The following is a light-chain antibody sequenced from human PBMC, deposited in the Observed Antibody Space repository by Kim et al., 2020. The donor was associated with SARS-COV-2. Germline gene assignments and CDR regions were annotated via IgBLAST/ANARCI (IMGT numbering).Light chain of an antibody. Sequence: ASVGDRVTITCLASQGISNYLAWYQQKPGKVPKLLIYAASALQSGVPSRFSGSGSGTDFTLTITSLQPEDVAVYYCQQCQGAPWTFGRGTKVDIK. V-gene: IGKV1-27*01. J-gene: IGKJ1*01. CDR3: QQCQGAPWT. CDR1: QGISNY. CDR2: AAS.